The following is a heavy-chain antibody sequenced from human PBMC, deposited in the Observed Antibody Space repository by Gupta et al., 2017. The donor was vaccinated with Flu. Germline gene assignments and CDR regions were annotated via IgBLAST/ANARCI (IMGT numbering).Heavy chain of an antibody. V-gene: IGHV3-23*01. CDR3: AKDRGAAGTSPDAFDI. CDR1: GFTFSSYA. Sequence: EVQLLESGGGLVQPGGSLRLSCAASGFTFSSYAMSWVRTAPGKGLEWVSAISGSGGSTYYADSVKGRFTISRDNSKNTLYLQMNSLRAEDTAVYYCAKDRGAAGTSPDAFDIWGQGTMVTVSS. CDR2: ISGSGGST. J-gene: IGHJ3*02. D-gene: IGHD6-19*01.